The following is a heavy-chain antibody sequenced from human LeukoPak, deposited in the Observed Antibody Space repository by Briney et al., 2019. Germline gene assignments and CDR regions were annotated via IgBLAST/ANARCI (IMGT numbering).Heavy chain of an antibody. J-gene: IGHJ3*02. D-gene: IGHD5-12*01. CDR3: AREGGYNYAFGI. CDR2: ISSSSSYI. V-gene: IGHV3-21*01. CDR1: GFTFSSYS. Sequence: PGGSLRLSCAASGFTFSSYSMNWVRQAPGKGLEWVSSISSSSSYIYYADSVKGRFTISRDNAKNSLYLQMNSLRAEDTAVYYCAREGGYNYAFGIWGQGTMVTVSS.